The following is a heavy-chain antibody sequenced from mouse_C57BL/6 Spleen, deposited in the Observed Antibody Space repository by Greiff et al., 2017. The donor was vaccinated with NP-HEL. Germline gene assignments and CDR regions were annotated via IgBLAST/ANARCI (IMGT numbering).Heavy chain of an antibody. CDR2: IYPGDGDT. V-gene: IGHV1-82*01. CDR1: GYAFSSSW. CDR3: AREGLGYFDY. Sequence: QVQLKESGPELVKPGASVKISCKASGYAFSSSWMNWVKQRPGKGLEWIGRIYPGDGDTNYNGKFKGKATLTADKSSSTAYMQLRSLTSEDSAVYFCAREGLGYFDYWGQGTTLTVSS. J-gene: IGHJ2*01.